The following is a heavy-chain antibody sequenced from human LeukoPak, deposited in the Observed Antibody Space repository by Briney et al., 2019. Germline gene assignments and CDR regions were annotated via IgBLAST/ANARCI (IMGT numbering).Heavy chain of an antibody. CDR1: GFTFSDYY. V-gene: IGHV3-11*01. CDR3: ARDPGITAASGWFDP. CDR2: ISSSGSTI. D-gene: IGHD6-13*01. J-gene: IGHJ5*02. Sequence: GGSLRLSCAASGFTFSDYYMSWIRQAPGKGLEWVSNISSSGSTIYYADSVKGRFTISRDNAKNSLYLQMNSLRAEDTAVYYCARDPGITAASGWFDPWGQGTLVTVSS.